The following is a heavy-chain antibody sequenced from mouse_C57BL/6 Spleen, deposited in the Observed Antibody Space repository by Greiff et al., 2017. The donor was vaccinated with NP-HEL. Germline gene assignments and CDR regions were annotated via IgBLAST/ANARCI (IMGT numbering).Heavy chain of an antibody. CDR1: GFTFSSYT. Sequence: EVQRVESGGGLVKPGGSLKLSCAASGFTFSSYTMSWVRQTPEKRLEWVATISGGGGNTYYPDSVKGRFTISRDNAKNTLYLQMSSLRSEDTALYYCARHEVTYAMDYWGQGTSVTVSS. J-gene: IGHJ4*01. D-gene: IGHD2-2*01. CDR2: ISGGGGNT. CDR3: ARHEVTYAMDY. V-gene: IGHV5-9*01.